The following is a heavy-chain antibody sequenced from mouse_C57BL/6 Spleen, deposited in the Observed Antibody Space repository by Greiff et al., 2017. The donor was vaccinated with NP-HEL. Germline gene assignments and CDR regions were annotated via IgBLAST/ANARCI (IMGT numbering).Heavy chain of an antibody. CDR2: ISSGGSYT. CDR3: ARLRTGTDFDY. J-gene: IGHJ2*01. V-gene: IGHV5-6*01. Sequence: EVQLQESGGDLVKPGGSLKLSCAASGFTFSSYGMSWVRQTPDKRLEWVATISSGGSYTYYPASVKGRFTISRDNAKNTLYLQMSSLKSEDTAMYYCARLRTGTDFDYWGQGTTLTVSS. D-gene: IGHD4-1*01. CDR1: GFTFSSYG.